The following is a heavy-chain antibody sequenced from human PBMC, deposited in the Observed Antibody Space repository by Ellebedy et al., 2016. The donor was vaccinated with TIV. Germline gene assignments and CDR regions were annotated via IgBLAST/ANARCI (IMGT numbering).Heavy chain of an antibody. CDR3: ARGGKHTIFGVVRGRYYYYMDV. CDR1: GYTFTGYY. Sequence: ASVKVSXKASGYTFTGYYMHWVRQAPGQGLEWMGWINPNSGGTNYAQKFQGRVTMTRDTSISTAYMELSRLRSDDTAVYYCARGGKHTIFGVVRGRYYYYMDVWGKGTTVTVSS. J-gene: IGHJ6*03. D-gene: IGHD3-3*01. V-gene: IGHV1-2*02. CDR2: INPNSGGT.